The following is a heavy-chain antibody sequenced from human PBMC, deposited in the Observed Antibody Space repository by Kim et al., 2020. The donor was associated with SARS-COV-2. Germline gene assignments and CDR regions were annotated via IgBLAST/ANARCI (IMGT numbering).Heavy chain of an antibody. Sequence: SLKSRVTISVYTSKNQFSLKLSSVTAADTAVYYCARMSGDCSSTSCPVDYWGQGTLVTVSS. CDR3: ARMSGDCSSTSCPVDY. J-gene: IGHJ4*02. D-gene: IGHD2-2*01. V-gene: IGHV4-31*02.